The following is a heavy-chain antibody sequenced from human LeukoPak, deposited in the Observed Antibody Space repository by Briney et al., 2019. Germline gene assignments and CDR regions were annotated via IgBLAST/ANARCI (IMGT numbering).Heavy chain of an antibody. D-gene: IGHD2-8*01. CDR1: KFTVSSNY. Sequence: PGGSLRLSCASSKFTVSSNYMSWVRQAPGKGLDWVSVLYSGGIRYYAGSVQGRFTISRDSSKNTLYLQMNYLLPEDTAVYYCASGDCTNGICPDYRGQGIQVTVSS. V-gene: IGHV3-66*02. CDR2: LYSGGIR. CDR3: ASGDCTNGICPDY. J-gene: IGHJ4*02.